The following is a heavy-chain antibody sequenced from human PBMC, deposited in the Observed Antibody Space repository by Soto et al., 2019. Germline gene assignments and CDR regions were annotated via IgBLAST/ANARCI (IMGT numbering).Heavy chain of an antibody. J-gene: IGHJ4*02. CDR2: ISGAGGTT. CDR3: AKDHGTYASVGGDY. V-gene: IGHV3-23*01. Sequence: EVQLLESGGGLVQPGVALRLSCAASGFTFRNYAMSWVRQAPGKGLEWVSTISGAGGTTFSAESVKGRFTISRDNSKSTLSLPLNSLRAEDTAIYYCAKDHGTYASVGGDYWGQGNLVTVSS. D-gene: IGHD1-26*01. CDR1: GFTFRNYA.